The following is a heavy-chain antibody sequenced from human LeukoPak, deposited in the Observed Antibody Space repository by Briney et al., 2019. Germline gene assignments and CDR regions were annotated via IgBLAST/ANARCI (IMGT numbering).Heavy chain of an antibody. CDR2: IYYSGST. V-gene: IGHV4-59*01. D-gene: IGHD6-13*01. CDR1: GGSIDSYY. CDR3: ARGRGSPDY. Sequence: SETLSLTCTVSGGSIDSYYWSWIRQSPGKGLEWIGYIYYSGSTNYNPSLKSRVTISVDTSRNQFSLKLSSVTAADTALYYCARGRGSPDYWGQGSLVIVSA. J-gene: IGHJ4*02.